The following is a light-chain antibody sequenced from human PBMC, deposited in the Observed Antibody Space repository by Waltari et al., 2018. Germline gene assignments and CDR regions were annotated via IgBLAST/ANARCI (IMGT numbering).Light chain of an antibody. J-gene: IGLJ2*01. V-gene: IGLV3-19*01. CDR1: SLRSYY. Sequence: TQDPAVSVAMGQTVRITCQGDSLRSYYASWYQQRPGQAPKLVMYDKNSRPSGVPGRFSGSSSDNTAYLTITGAQAEDEAYYYCHSRDASGVGGAFGGGTKVTVL. CDR3: HSRDASGVGGA. CDR2: DKN.